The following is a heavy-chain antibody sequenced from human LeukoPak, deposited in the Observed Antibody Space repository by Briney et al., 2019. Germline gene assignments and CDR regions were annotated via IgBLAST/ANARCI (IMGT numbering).Heavy chain of an antibody. CDR1: GGSISSSSYY. V-gene: IGHV4-39*01. J-gene: IGHJ4*02. Sequence: SETLSLTCTVSGGSISSSSYYWGWIRQPPGKGLEWIGSIYYSGSTYYNPSLKSRVTISVDTSKNQFSLKLSSVTAADTAVYYCARSGTIFGVVPFDYWGQGTLVTVSS. D-gene: IGHD3-3*01. CDR3: ARSGTIFGVVPFDY. CDR2: IYYSGST.